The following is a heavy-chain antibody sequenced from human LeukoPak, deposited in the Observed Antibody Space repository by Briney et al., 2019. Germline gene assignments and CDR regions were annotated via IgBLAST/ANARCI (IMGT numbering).Heavy chain of an antibody. CDR1: GGSISSGSYY. V-gene: IGHV4-61*02. Sequence: SETLSLTCTVSGGSISSGSYYWSWIRQPAGQGLEWIGRIYTSGSTNYNPSLKSRFTISVDTSKNQFSLKLSSVTAADTAVYYCARENIVGATIDYWGQGTLVTVSA. CDR3: ARENIVGATIDY. D-gene: IGHD1-26*01. CDR2: IYTSGST. J-gene: IGHJ4*02.